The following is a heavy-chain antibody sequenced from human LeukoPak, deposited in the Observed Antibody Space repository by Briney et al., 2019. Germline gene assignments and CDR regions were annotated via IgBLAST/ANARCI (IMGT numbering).Heavy chain of an antibody. J-gene: IGHJ4*02. D-gene: IGHD1-14*01. CDR2: IYYTGST. CDR1: GGSISSSSYY. CDR3: ARHRHNIGLMVDY. V-gene: IGHV4-39*01. Sequence: NAWATLSLTCTVSGGSISSSSYYWGWIRQPPGKGLEWIGSIYYTGSTYYSPSLKSRVTISVDTSKNQFSLKLSSVTAADTAVYYCARHRHNIGLMVDYWGQGTLVTVSS.